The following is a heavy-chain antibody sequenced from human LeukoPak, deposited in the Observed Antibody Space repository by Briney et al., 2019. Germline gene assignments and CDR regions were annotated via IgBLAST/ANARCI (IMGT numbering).Heavy chain of an antibody. CDR3: AKDQSAYGSGSYDAFDT. D-gene: IGHD3-10*01. V-gene: IGHV3-23*01. Sequence: GGSLRLSCAASGFSFSSYGMSWVRQAPGKGLEWVSAISGSGGSTYYADSVKGRFTISRDNSKNTLYLQMNSLRAEDTAVYYCAKDQSAYGSGSYDAFDTWGQGTMVTVSS. CDR2: ISGSGGST. J-gene: IGHJ3*02. CDR1: GFSFSSYG.